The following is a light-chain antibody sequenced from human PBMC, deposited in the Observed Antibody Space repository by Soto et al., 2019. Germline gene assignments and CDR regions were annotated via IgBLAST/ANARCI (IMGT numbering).Light chain of an antibody. CDR3: QQYYRWPQT. Sequence: EIVLTQSPATLSLSPGERATLSCRASQSVSIYLAWYQQKPAQAPRLLIHGESTRATGLPGRFSGSGSGTEFTLTISSLQSEDFAVYYCQQYYRWPQTFGQGTKVDIK. J-gene: IGKJ1*01. CDR1: QSVSIY. CDR2: GES. V-gene: IGKV3-15*01.